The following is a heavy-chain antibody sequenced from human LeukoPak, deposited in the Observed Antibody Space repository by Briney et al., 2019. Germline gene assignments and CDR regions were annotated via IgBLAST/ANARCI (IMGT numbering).Heavy chain of an antibody. J-gene: IGHJ4*02. Sequence: SETLSLTCAVYGASFGTYYWTWIRQPPGKGLEWIGSIFYSGSTYYNPSLKDRVTISVDTSKNQFSLKLSSVTAADTAVYYCASNLLTNSKRLRPAGFWGQGTLVTVSS. CDR1: GASFGTYY. CDR3: ASNLLTNSKRLRPAGF. CDR2: IFYSGST. V-gene: IGHV4-34*12. D-gene: IGHD2/OR15-2a*01.